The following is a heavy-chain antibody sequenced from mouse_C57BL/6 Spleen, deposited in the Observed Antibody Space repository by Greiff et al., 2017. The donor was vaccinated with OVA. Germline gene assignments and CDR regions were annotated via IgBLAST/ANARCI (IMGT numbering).Heavy chain of an antibody. CDR2: IWSGGST. CDR3: ARIPPITPDGDAIPPYAMDY. J-gene: IGHJ4*01. Sequence: QVQLQQSGPGLVQPSQSLSITCTVSGFSLTSYGVHWVRQSPGKGLEWLGVIWSGGSTDYNAAFISRLSISKDNSKSQVFFKMNSLQADDTAIYYCARIPPITPDGDAIPPYAMDYWGQGTSVTVSS. D-gene: IGHD3-3*01. CDR1: GFSLTSYG. V-gene: IGHV2-2*01.